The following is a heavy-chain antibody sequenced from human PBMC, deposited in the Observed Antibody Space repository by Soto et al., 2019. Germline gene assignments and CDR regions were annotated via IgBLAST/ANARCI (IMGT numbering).Heavy chain of an antibody. V-gene: IGHV3-21*01. D-gene: IGHD1-1*01. CDR3: AWIVSWMDYFDF. Sequence: VGSLRLSCAASGFTFSSYTMNWVRQAPGKGLEWISSIGGSGSDIYFADSMKGRFTISRDNAKKSVYLQMNSLRAEDTAVYYCAWIVSWMDYFDFWGQGTLVTVSS. CDR2: IGGSGSDI. CDR1: GFTFSSYT. J-gene: IGHJ4*02.